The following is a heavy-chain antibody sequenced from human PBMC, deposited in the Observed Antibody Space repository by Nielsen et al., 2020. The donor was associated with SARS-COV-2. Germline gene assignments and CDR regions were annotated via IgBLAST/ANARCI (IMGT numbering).Heavy chain of an antibody. V-gene: IGHV3-30-3*01. D-gene: IGHD1-26*01. CDR2: ISYDGSNK. Sequence: GGSLRLSCAASGFTFSSYAMHWVRQAPGKGLEWVAVISYDGSNKYYADSVKGRFTISRDNSKNTLYLQMNSLRAEDTAVYYCARDRVGATSIGYYYYYYGMDVWGQGTTVTVSS. CDR3: ARDRVGATSIGYYYYYYGMDV. CDR1: GFTFSSYA. J-gene: IGHJ6*02.